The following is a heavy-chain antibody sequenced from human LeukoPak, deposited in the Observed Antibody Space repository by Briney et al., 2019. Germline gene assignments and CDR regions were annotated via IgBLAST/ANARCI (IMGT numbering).Heavy chain of an antibody. J-gene: IGHJ3*02. CDR2: ISGSGGST. CDR1: GFTFSGFW. D-gene: IGHD1-26*01. CDR3: ARARSGSYYRDPFDI. V-gene: IGHV3-23*01. Sequence: GGSLRLSCAVSGFTFSGFWMSWSRQAPGKGLEWVSAISGSGGSTYYADSVKGRFTISRDNSKNTLFLQMSSLRAEDTALYYCARARSGSYYRDPFDIWGQGTMVTVSS.